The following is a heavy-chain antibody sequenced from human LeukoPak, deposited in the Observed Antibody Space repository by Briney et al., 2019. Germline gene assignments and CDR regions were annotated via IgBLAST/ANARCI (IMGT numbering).Heavy chain of an antibody. CDR1: GYTFNIYG. D-gene: IGHD6-19*01. CDR2: ISAYSGNT. Sequence: GASVKVSCKASGYTFNIYGINRVRQAPGQGLEWMGWISAYSGNTNYAQNLQGRFTMTTDTSTSTAYMELRNLRSDDTAMYYCARDQYTSDWATPDYWGQGTLVIVSS. CDR3: ARDQYTSDWATPDY. V-gene: IGHV1-18*01. J-gene: IGHJ4*02.